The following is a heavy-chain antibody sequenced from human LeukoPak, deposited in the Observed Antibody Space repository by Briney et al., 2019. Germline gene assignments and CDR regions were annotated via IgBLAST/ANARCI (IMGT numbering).Heavy chain of an antibody. CDR1: GFTFDDYA. D-gene: IGHD3-22*01. J-gene: IGHJ3*02. V-gene: IGHV3-9*01. Sequence: GGSLRLSCAASGFTFDDYAMHWVRQAPGKGLEWVSGISWSSSSIGYADSVKGLFTIARDNAKNSLYLQMNSLRAEATAVYYCAKVIGVIGAFDIWGQGTMVTVSS. CDR3: AKVIGVIGAFDI. CDR2: ISWSSSSI.